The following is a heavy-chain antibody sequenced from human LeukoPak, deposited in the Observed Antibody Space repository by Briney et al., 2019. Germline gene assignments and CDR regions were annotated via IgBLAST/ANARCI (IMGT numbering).Heavy chain of an antibody. CDR2: IYSGGST. CDR1: GFTVSSNY. Sequence: GGSPRLSCAASGFTVSSNYMSWVRQAPGKGLEWVSVIYSGGSTYYADSVKGRFTISRDNAKNSLYLQMNSLRDEDTALYYCAKDVGGSYGEGFDYWGQGTLVTVSS. J-gene: IGHJ4*02. CDR3: AKDVGGSYGEGFDY. V-gene: IGHV3-53*05. D-gene: IGHD1-26*01.